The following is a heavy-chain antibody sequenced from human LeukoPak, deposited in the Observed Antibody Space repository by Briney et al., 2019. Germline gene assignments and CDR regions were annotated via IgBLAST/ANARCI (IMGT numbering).Heavy chain of an antibody. D-gene: IGHD5-18*01. CDR2: IISRTSTI. Sequence: GGSLRLSCAASGFTFSSYSMNWVRQAPGKGLEWLSYIISRTSTIYYADSVKGRFTISRDNAKNSLYLQMNSLRAEDTAVYYCARDSDGENAFDIWGQGTMVTVSS. CDR1: GFTFSSYS. J-gene: IGHJ3*02. CDR3: ARDSDGENAFDI. V-gene: IGHV3-48*01.